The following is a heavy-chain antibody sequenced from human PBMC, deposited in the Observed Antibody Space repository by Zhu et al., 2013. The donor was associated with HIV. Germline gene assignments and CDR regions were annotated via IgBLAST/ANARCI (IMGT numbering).Heavy chain of an antibody. V-gene: IGHV1-69*06. CDR3: AREGECGGDCYIYWYFDL. Sequence: QVQLVQSGAEVKKPGSSVKVSCKASGGTFSSYAISWVRQAPGQGLEWMGGIIPIFGTANYAQKFQGRVTITADKSTSTAYMELSSLRSEDTAVYYCAREGECGGDCYIYWYFDLWGRGTLVTVSS. CDR1: GGTFSSYA. J-gene: IGHJ2*01. D-gene: IGHD2-21*02. CDR2: IIPIFGTA.